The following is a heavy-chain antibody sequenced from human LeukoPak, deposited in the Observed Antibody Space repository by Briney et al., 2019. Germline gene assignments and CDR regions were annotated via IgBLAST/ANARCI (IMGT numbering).Heavy chain of an antibody. CDR1: GHTFTGYY. J-gene: IGHJ4*02. V-gene: IGHV1-2*02. Sequence: ASVKVSCKASGHTFTGYYMHWVRQAPGQGLEWMGWINPNSGGTNYAQKFQGRVTMTRDTSISTAYMELSRLRSDDTAVYYCARGGALDTAMNFDYWGQGTLVTVSS. CDR2: INPNSGGT. CDR3: ARGGALDTAMNFDY. D-gene: IGHD5-18*01.